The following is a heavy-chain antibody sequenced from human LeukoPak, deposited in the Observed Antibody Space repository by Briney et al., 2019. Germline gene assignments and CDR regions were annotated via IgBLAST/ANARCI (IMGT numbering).Heavy chain of an antibody. J-gene: IGHJ4*02. Sequence: PGGSLRLSCAASGFTFSSYSMSWVRQAPGKGLEWVSSISSSSSYIYYADSVKGRFTISRDNAKNSLYLQMNSLRAEDTAVYYCARDLHPRLTGFFDYWGQGALVSVSS. V-gene: IGHV3-21*04. D-gene: IGHD3-16*01. CDR3: ARDLHPRLTGFFDY. CDR2: ISSSSSYI. CDR1: GFTFSSYS.